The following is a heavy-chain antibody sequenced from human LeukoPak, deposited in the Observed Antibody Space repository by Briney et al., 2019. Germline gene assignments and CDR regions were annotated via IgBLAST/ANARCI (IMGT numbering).Heavy chain of an antibody. V-gene: IGHV1-69*13. CDR2: IIPIFGTA. J-gene: IGHJ4*02. CDR1: GGTFSSYA. Sequence: SVKVCCKASGGTFSSYAISWVRQAPGQGLGWMGGIIPIFGTANYAQKFQGRVTITADESTSTAYMELSSLRSEDTAVYYCARDTGRPKGFDYWGQGTLVTVSS. D-gene: IGHD1-1*01. CDR3: ARDTGRPKGFDY.